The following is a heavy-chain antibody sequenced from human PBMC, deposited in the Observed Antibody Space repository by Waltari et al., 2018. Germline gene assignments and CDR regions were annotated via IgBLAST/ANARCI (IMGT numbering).Heavy chain of an antibody. CDR1: GDSMSSTYW. CDR2: VHGSGKT. CDR3: GRDRGRGLYLDS. Sequence: QLQQSGPGLVKPSGTLSLTCAVSGDSMSSTYWWGWVRPSPGKGLEWIGQVHGSGKTNYNPSFASRVSVTLHTSANQFSLRVTSATAADTAVYYCGRDRGRGLYLDSWGQGTLVTVSP. V-gene: IGHV4-4*02. D-gene: IGHD2-15*01. J-gene: IGHJ4*02.